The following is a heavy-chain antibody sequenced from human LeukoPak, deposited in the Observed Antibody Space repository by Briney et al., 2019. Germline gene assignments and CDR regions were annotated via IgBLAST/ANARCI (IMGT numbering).Heavy chain of an antibody. J-gene: IGHJ4*02. D-gene: IGHD6-6*01. V-gene: IGHV1-18*01. CDR1: GYTFTSYG. CDR3: AKPGPIAARRPYYFDY. Sequence: ASVKVSCKASGYTFTSYGISWVRQAPGQGLEWMGWISAYNGNTNYAQKFQGRVTMTEDTSTDTAYMELSSLRSEDTAVYYCAKPGPIAARRPYYFDYWGQGTLVTVSS. CDR2: ISAYNGNT.